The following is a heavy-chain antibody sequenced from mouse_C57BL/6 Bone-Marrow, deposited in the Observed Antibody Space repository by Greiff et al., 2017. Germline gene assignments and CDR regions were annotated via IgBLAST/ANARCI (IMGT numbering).Heavy chain of an antibody. Sequence: EVKLQESGPGLVKPSQSLSLTCSVTGYSITSGYYWNWIRQFPGNKLEWMGYISYDGSNNYNPSLKNRISITRDTSKNQFFLKLNSVTTEDTATYYCAREEYYSNLWGQGTLVTVSA. CDR3: AREEYYSNL. D-gene: IGHD2-5*01. J-gene: IGHJ3*01. CDR2: ISYDGSN. V-gene: IGHV3-6*01. CDR1: GYSITSGYY.